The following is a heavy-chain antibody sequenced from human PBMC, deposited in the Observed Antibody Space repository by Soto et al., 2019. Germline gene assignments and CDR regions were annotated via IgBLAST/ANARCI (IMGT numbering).Heavy chain of an antibody. V-gene: IGHV4-59*12. CDR3: ARDGYSSGWYVQNRDAFDI. CDR2: IYYSGST. J-gene: IGHJ3*02. CDR1: GGSISSYY. D-gene: IGHD6-19*01. Sequence: SETLSLTCTVSGGSISSYYWSWIRQPPGKGLEWIGYIYYSGSTNYNPSLKSRVTISVDTSKNQFSLKLSSVTAADTAVYYCARDGYSSGWYVQNRDAFDIWGQGTMVTVSS.